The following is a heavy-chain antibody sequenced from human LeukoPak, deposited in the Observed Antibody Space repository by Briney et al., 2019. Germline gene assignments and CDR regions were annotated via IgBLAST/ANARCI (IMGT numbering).Heavy chain of an antibody. Sequence: GGSLRLSCAASGFTVSSNYMCWVRQAPGKGLERVSVIYSGGSTYCADSVKGRFTISRDNSKNTLYLQMNSLRAEDTAVYYCARVYRLYDSSGYYTSSRAFDIWGQGTMVTVSS. CDR2: IYSGGST. CDR1: GFTVSSNY. D-gene: IGHD3-22*01. V-gene: IGHV3-53*01. J-gene: IGHJ3*02. CDR3: ARVYRLYDSSGYYTSSRAFDI.